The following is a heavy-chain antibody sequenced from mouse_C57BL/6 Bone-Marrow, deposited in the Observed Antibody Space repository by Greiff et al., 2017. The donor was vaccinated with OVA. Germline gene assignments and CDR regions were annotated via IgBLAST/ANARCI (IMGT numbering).Heavy chain of an antibody. CDR1: GYTFTSYG. V-gene: IGHV1-81*01. CDR3: ARDHYYYGSSYGWYFDV. D-gene: IGHD1-1*01. Sequence: LVESGAELARPGASVKLSCKASGYTFTSYGISWVKQRTGQGLEWIGEIYPRSGNTYYNEKFKGKATLTADKSSSTAYMELRSLTSEDSAVYFCARDHYYYGSSYGWYFDVWGTGTTVTVSS. CDR2: IYPRSGNT. J-gene: IGHJ1*03.